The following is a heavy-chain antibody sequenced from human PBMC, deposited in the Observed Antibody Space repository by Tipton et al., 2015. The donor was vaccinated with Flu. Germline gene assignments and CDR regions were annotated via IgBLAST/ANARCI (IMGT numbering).Heavy chain of an antibody. CDR2: VSHSGST. D-gene: IGHD6-19*01. V-gene: IGHV4-59*12. CDR3: AREKDSSGSEYFQH. J-gene: IGHJ1*01. CDR1: GGSISSFY. Sequence: TLSLTCTVSGGSISSFYWGWIRQPPGKGLEWIGSVSHSGSTSYNPSLKSRVTISLDTSKNQFSLKLSSVTAADTAVYYCAREKDSSGSEYFQHWGQGTLVTVSS.